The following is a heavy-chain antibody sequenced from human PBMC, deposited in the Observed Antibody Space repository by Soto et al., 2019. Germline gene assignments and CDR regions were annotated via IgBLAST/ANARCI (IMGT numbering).Heavy chain of an antibody. CDR3: ERYPRMGRGTYGMDV. CDR1: GFTFSSYA. Sequence: QVQLVESGGGVVQPGRSLRLSCAASGFTFSSYAMHWVRQAPGKGLEWVAVISYDGSNKYYADSVKGRFTISRDNSKDTQYLQMNSLRAEDTAVYYCERYPRMGRGTYGMDVWGQGTTVTVSS. V-gene: IGHV3-30-3*01. J-gene: IGHJ6*02. CDR2: ISYDGSNK. D-gene: IGHD3-10*01.